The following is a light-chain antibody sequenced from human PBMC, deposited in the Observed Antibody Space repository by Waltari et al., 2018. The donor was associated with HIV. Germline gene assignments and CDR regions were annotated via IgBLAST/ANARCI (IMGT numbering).Light chain of an antibody. Sequence: QSALTQPSSVSESPGPSVTISCPGTSKPLGPSNYVSWYRPYPGPAPKLIIFEVNKRPSGIPDRFSGSKSGNTASLTISGLQGEDEADYYCSSYAGRDTPNWVFGGGTKLTVL. CDR1: SKPLGPSNY. V-gene: IGLV2-11*01. CDR3: SSYAGRDTPNWV. CDR2: EVN. J-gene: IGLJ3*02.